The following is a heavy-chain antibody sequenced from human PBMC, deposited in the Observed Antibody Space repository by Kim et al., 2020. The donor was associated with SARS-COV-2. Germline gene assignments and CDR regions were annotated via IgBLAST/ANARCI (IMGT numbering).Heavy chain of an antibody. CDR1: GFTFSSYA. Sequence: GGSLRLSCAASGFTFSSYAMSWVRQAPGKGLEWVSAISGSGGSTYYADSVKGRFTISRDNSKNTLYLQMNSLRAEDTAVYYCAKYRMVRGAARVAFDYWGQGTLVTVSS. V-gene: IGHV3-23*01. D-gene: IGHD3-10*01. CDR2: ISGSGGST. J-gene: IGHJ4*02. CDR3: AKYRMVRGAARVAFDY.